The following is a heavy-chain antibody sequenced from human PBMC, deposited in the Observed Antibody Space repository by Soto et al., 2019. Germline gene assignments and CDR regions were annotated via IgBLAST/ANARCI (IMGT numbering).Heavy chain of an antibody. CDR3: ARSGGYYYYGMDV. V-gene: IGHV4-4*07. J-gene: IGHJ6*02. CDR1: GGSMSSYY. CDR2: IHSSRST. Sequence: SSETLSLTCTVSGGSMSSYYWSWIRQPAGKGLEWIGRIHSSRSTNYNPSLKSRVTMSVDTSNNQFSLKLTSVTAADSAVYFCARSGGYYYYGMDVWGQGTTVTVSS.